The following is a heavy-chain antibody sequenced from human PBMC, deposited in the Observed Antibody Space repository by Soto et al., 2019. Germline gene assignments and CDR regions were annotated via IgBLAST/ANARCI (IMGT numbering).Heavy chain of an antibody. CDR3: AKEGGVGYNWNSYFDL. CDR2: ISYEGNTK. CDR1: GFTFSDYG. J-gene: IGHJ4*02. V-gene: IGHV3-30*18. Sequence: QVQLVESGGSVVQPGGSLRLSCAASGFTFSDYGIHWVRQAPGKGLEWVAVISYEGNTKYYADSVKGRFTISRDNSKNTLNLQMNSLRAEDTAVYYCAKEGGVGYNWNSYFDLWGQGTLVTVSS. D-gene: IGHD1-7*01.